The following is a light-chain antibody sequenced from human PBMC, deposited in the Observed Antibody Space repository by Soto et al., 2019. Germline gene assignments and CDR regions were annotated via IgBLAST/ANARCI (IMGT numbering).Light chain of an antibody. J-gene: IGKJ1*01. V-gene: IGKV3-11*01. CDR1: PSVSSY. CDR2: DAS. Sequence: ESLFTQSPATLSLSPAERATLTCRASPSVSSYLAWYQQKPGQAPRLLIYDASNRATGIPARFSGSGSGTDFTLTISSLEPEDFAVYYCHQYHNWPCRFGEGAKVDIK. CDR3: HQYHNWPCR.